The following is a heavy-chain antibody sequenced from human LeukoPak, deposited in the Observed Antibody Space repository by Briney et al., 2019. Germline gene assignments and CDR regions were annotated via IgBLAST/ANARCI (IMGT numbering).Heavy chain of an antibody. CDR1: GGSFGDHF. CDR2: VNQRGTI. J-gene: IGHJ5*01. CDR3: ARINLWSGNWIDS. V-gene: IGHV4-34*01. Sequence: SETLSLTCGLNGGSFGDHFWGWFRQSPGKGLEWIGEVNQRGTINSNPSLKSRVAISVETSKNQFSLKLTSVTAADTAVYYCARINLWSGNWIDSWGQGSLVTISS. D-gene: IGHD3-10*02.